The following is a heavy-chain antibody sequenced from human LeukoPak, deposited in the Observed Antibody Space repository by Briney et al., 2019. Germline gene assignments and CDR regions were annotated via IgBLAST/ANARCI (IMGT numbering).Heavy chain of an antibody. CDR1: GGSFSGYY. D-gene: IGHD5-12*01. CDR2: INHSGGT. J-gene: IGHJ4*02. Sequence: PSETLSLTCAVYGGSFSGYYWSWIRQPPGKGLEWIGEINHSGGTNYNPSLKSRVTISVDTSKNQFSLKLSSVTAADTAVYYCATDIGYSGYDYGYWGQGTLVTVSS. V-gene: IGHV4-34*01. CDR3: ATDIGYSGYDYGY.